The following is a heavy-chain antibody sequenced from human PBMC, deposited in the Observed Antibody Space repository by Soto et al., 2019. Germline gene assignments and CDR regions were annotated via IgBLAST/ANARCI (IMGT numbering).Heavy chain of an antibody. J-gene: IGHJ4*02. Sequence: WGSLEIGCTSCVFTFTRYAFFWVRQAPGKGLEWVSAMGSSDAYTYYAASVKGRFTISRDNSKNTIYLQMNSLRVEDTAVYYCARDFGGSYDYWGQGTRVTVSS. CDR1: VFTFTRYA. CDR2: MGSSDAYT. CDR3: ARDFGGSYDY. D-gene: IGHD1-26*01. V-gene: IGHV3-23*01.